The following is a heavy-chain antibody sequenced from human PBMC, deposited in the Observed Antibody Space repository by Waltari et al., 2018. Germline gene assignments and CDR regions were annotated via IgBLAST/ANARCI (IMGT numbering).Heavy chain of an antibody. Sequence: EVQLVESGGGLVQPGGSLRLSCEASGFTLSSSYMHWVRQVPGKGLVWGSRINTDGSSANYADSVKGRFTISRDNGKNTLYLQMNSLRAEDMAVYYCARDGGGNGYIHYWGQGTLVTVSS. CDR1: GFTLSSSY. D-gene: IGHD3-16*01. J-gene: IGHJ4*02. V-gene: IGHV3-74*01. CDR2: INTDGSSA. CDR3: ARDGGGNGYIHY.